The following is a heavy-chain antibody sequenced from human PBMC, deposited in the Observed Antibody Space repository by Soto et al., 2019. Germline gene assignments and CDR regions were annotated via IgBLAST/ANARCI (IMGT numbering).Heavy chain of an antibody. CDR2: INPSGGNT. V-gene: IGHV1-46*01. CDR3: AKDEVANTGGWHCVRTWYYVGMDV. J-gene: IGHJ6*02. D-gene: IGHD3-16*01. CDR1: GYDFTNHF. Sequence: QVQLVQSGAEVKEPGASVKVSCRASGYDFTNHFIHWVRQAPGQGLEWMGIINPSGGNTTYAQTFQGRLTLTRDTSTSTAYLELRGLRSDDAATYYCAKDEVANTGGWHCVRTWYYVGMDVWGRGTTVSVSS.